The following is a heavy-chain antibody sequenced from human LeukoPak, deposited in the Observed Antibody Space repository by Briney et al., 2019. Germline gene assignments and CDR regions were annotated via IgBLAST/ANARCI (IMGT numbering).Heavy chain of an antibody. Sequence: GGSLRLSCAASVFTFTSYAMHWVRQAPGQGLEWVTFIRYDGGNTNYAHSVKGPFTISRDNSKTTPSRQISTLRAEDTAVYYCAINYSSGLVDYWGQGTLVTVSS. CDR3: AINYSSGLVDY. CDR1: VFTFTSYA. D-gene: IGHD3-10*01. V-gene: IGHV3-30*02. J-gene: IGHJ4*02. CDR2: IRYDGGNT.